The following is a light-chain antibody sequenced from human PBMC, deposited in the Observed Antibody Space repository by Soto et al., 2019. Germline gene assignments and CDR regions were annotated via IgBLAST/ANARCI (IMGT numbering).Light chain of an antibody. CDR3: KQYINFPG. CDR2: GAS. V-gene: IGKV3-15*01. Sequence: EIVLTQSPATMSVSPGERATISCRASQSVSSNLAWYQQKPGQAPRLLIYGASTRATGIPARFSGSGSGTEFTFTISSLHSEDFAVNYCKQYINFPGFAGGPRWIS. CDR1: QSVSSN. J-gene: IGKJ4*01.